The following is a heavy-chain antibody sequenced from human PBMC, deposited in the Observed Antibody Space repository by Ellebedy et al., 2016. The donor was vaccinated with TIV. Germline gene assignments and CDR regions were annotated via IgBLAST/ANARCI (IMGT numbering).Heavy chain of an antibody. CDR1: GFTFSNAW. Sequence: GESLKISXAASGFTFSNAWMSWVRQAPGKGLEWVGRIKSKTDGGTTDYAAPVKGRFTISRDDSKNTLYLQMNSLKTEDTAVYYCTTWVAAANDAFDIWGQGTMVTVSS. CDR2: IKSKTDGGTT. D-gene: IGHD6-13*01. CDR3: TTWVAAANDAFDI. J-gene: IGHJ3*02. V-gene: IGHV3-15*01.